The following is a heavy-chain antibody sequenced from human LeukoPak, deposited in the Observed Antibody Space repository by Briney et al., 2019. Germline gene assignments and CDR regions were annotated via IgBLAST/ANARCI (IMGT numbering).Heavy chain of an antibody. D-gene: IGHD6-13*01. Sequence: GGSLRLSCAASGFTFGSSPMSWVRQAPGKGPEWATTFSRNGHDTYYADSVKGRFTIFRDNSKNTLYLQMNSLRAEDTAVYYCAKGSLGSWYFFDSWGQGTLVTVSS. J-gene: IGHJ4*02. CDR1: GFTFGSSP. CDR3: AKGSLGSWYFFDS. V-gene: IGHV3-23*01. CDR2: FSRNGHDT.